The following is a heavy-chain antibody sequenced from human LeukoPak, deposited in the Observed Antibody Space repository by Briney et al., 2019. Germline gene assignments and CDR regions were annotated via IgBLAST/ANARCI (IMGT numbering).Heavy chain of an antibody. Sequence: SETLSLTCAVYGGSFSGYYWSWIRQPPGKGLEWIGEINHSGSTNYNPSLKSRVTISVDTSKNQFSLKLSSVTAADTAVYYCARDPQGLAYDAFDIWGHGTMVTVSS. V-gene: IGHV4-34*01. CDR3: ARDPQGLAYDAFDI. CDR2: INHSGST. J-gene: IGHJ3*02. CDR1: GGSFSGYY. D-gene: IGHD6-19*01.